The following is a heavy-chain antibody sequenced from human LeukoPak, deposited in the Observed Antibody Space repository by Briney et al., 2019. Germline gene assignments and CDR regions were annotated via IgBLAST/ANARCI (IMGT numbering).Heavy chain of an antibody. Sequence: SETLSLTCTVSGDSISSSNYYWAWIRQPPGKGLEWIGNIYYSGSTYYNPSLKSRVTISVDTSKNQFSLKLSSVTAADTAVYYCARTTEAHSWRTRYYDYYMDVWGKGTTVAVSS. CDR2: IYYSGST. CDR3: ARTTEAHSWRTRYYDYYMDV. D-gene: IGHD6-13*01. J-gene: IGHJ6*03. CDR1: GDSISSSNYY. V-gene: IGHV4-39*07.